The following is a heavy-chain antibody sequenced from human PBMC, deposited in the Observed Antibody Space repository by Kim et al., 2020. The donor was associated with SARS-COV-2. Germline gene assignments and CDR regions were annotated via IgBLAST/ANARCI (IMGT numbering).Heavy chain of an antibody. CDR3: ARGMIARKLQYFQH. CDR1: GGSFSGYY. CDR2: INHSGST. V-gene: IGHV4-34*01. J-gene: IGHJ1*01. D-gene: IGHD3-22*01. Sequence: ETLSLTCAVYGGSFSGYYWSWIRQPPGKGLEWIGEINHSGSTNYNPSLKSRVTISVDTSKNQFSLKPSSVTAADTAVYYCARGMIARKLQYFQHWGQGTLVTVSS.